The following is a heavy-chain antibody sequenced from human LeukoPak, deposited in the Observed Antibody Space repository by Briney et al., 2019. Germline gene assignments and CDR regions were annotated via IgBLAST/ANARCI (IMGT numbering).Heavy chain of an antibody. CDR1: GGSISSSY. Sequence: SETLSLTCTVSGGSISSSYWSWIRQPPGKGLEWIGYIHYSGSTNYNPSLKSRVTISADTSKNQFSLRLTSVTAADTAMYYCARAVSGHGEYFQHWGQGTLVTVSS. J-gene: IGHJ1*01. CDR2: IHYSGST. CDR3: ARAVSGHGEYFQH. V-gene: IGHV4-59*01. D-gene: IGHD5-12*01.